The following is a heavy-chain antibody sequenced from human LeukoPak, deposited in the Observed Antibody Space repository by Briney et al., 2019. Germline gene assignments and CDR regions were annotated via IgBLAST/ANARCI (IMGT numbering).Heavy chain of an antibody. Sequence: KPSETLSLTCTFSGGSISSYCWSWIRQPPGKGLEWIGYIYYSGSTNYNPSLKSRVTISVDTSKNQFSLKLSSVTAADTAVYYCARAYWLYHFDYWGQGTLVTVSS. J-gene: IGHJ4*02. V-gene: IGHV4-59*01. CDR1: GGSISSYC. CDR2: IYYSGST. CDR3: ARAYWLYHFDY. D-gene: IGHD6-19*01.